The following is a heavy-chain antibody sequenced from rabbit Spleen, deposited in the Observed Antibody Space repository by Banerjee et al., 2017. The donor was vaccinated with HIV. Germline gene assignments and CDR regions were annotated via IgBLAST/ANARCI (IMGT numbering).Heavy chain of an antibody. V-gene: IGHV1S45*01. D-gene: IGHD2-1*01. CDR2: IGPGSGTT. J-gene: IGHJ4*01. CDR1: GFSFSSSYD. Sequence: QEQLVESGGGLVQPEGSLTLTCTASGFSFSSSYDMCWVRQAPGKGLEWIGLIGPGSGTTYYASWAKGRFTISKTSSTTVTLQLTSLTVADTATYFCARGFYTYDDYVNFYGAYFNLWGPGTLVTVS. CDR3: ARGFYTYDDYVNFYGAYFNL.